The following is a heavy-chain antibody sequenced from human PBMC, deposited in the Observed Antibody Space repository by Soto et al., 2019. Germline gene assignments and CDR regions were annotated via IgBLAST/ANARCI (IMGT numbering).Heavy chain of an antibody. CDR1: VGSFSGYY. CDR2: INHSGST. V-gene: IGHV4-34*01. D-gene: IGHD2-2*01. CDR3: ARAMLGYCSSTSCYGLYYYYGMDG. J-gene: IGHJ6*02. Sequence: SETVSLACTVDVGSFSGYYLSWIRRHQGKGREWSGEINHSGSTNYNPSLKSRVTISVDTSKNQFSLKLSSVTAADTAVYYCARAMLGYCSSTSCYGLYYYYGMDGWGQGTTVTVS.